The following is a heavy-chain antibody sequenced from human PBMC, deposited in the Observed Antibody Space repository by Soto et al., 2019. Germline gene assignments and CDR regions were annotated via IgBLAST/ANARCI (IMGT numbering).Heavy chain of an antibody. CDR2: INYSGST. V-gene: IGHV4-39*01. CDR1: GGSISSSSYY. J-gene: IGHJ5*02. CDR3: ARLPRIQLWLGWLDP. D-gene: IGHD5-18*01. Sequence: QLQLQESGPGLVKPSETLSLTCTVSGGSISSSSYYWGWIRQPPGKGLEWIGTINYSGSTYYNPSLNSRVTISVDTSKNQFSLKVGSVTAADTAIYYCARLPRIQLWLGWLDPWGHGTLVTVSS.